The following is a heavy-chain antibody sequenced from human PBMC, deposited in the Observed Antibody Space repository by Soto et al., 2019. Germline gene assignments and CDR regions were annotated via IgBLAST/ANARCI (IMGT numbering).Heavy chain of an antibody. CDR1: GFTFSTYG. V-gene: IGHV3-33*01. CDR2: IPYDGGDK. D-gene: IGHD1-26*01. J-gene: IGHJ5*02. CDR3: ARDASWGWFDP. Sequence: GGSLRLSCAASGFTFSTYGIHWVRQAPGKGLEWVAVIPYDGGDKFYADSVKGRFTISRDNSKNTLYLQMNSLRAEDTAVYYCARDASWGWFDPWGQGTLVTVSS.